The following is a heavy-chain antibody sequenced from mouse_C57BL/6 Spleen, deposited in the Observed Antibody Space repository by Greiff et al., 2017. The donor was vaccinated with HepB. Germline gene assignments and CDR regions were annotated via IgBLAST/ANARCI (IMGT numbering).Heavy chain of an antibody. CDR2: IDPETGGT. Sequence: VKLQESGAELVRPGASVTLSCKASGYTFTDYEMHWVKQTPVHGLEWIGAIDPETGGTAYNQKFKGKAILTADKSSSTAYMELRSLTSEDSAVYYCTRSGYDPSWFAYWGQGTLVTVSA. D-gene: IGHD3-1*01. CDR3: TRSGYDPSWFAY. J-gene: IGHJ3*01. V-gene: IGHV1-15*01. CDR1: GYTFTDYE.